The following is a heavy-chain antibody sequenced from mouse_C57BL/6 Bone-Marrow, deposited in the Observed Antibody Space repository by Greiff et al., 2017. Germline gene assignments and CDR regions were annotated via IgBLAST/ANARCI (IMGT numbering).Heavy chain of an antibody. V-gene: IGHV1-81*01. J-gene: IGHJ4*01. CDR1: GYTFTSYG. Sequence: QVQLKESGAELARPGASVKLSCKASGYTFTSYGISWVKQRTGQGLEWIGEIYPRSGNTYYNEKFKGKATLTADKSSSTAYMELRSLTSEDSAVYFCARETAQGTAMDYWGQGTSVTVSS. D-gene: IGHD3-2*02. CDR3: ARETAQGTAMDY. CDR2: IYPRSGNT.